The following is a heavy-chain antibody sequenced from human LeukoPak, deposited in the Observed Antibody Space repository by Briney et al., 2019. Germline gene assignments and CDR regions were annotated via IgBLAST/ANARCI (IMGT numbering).Heavy chain of an antibody. CDR1: GGTLSSYP. CDR2: VIPIVGIT. CDR3: ARSVASPDAGRGNWFDP. V-gene: IGHV1-69*02. J-gene: IGHJ5*02. D-gene: IGHD3-10*01. Sequence: WASVKVSCKASGGTLSSYPISWVRQAPGQGLEWMGRVIPIVGITNYGQKFQGRVTLTADISTNTAYMELSGLTFDDTAIYYCARSVASPDAGRGNWFDPWGQGTLVTVSS.